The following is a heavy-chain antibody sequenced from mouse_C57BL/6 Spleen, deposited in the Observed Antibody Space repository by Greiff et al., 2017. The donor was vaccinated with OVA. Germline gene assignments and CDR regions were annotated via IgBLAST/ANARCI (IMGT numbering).Heavy chain of an antibody. Sequence: QVQLQQPGAELVMPGASVKLSCKASGYTFTSYWMHWVKQRPGQGLEWIGDIDPSDSYTNYNQKFKGKSTLTVDKSSSTTYMQLSSLASEDSAVYYCARRGSYANPFGYWGQGTTLTVSS. CDR3: ARRGSYANPFGY. V-gene: IGHV1-69*01. CDR2: IDPSDSYT. D-gene: IGHD1-1*02. CDR1: GYTFTSYW. J-gene: IGHJ2*01.